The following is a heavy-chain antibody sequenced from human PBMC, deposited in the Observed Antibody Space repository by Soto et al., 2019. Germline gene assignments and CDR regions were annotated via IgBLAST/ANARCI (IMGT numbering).Heavy chain of an antibody. CDR1: GGSISSSDFY. J-gene: IGHJ5*02. CDR2: MYYSGTT. CDR3: AVVDSTGNWFGP. Sequence: SETLCLTCTVSGGSISSSDFYWGWLRQTPGKGLEFIGSMYYSGTTYYNPSLKSRVTISVDTSKNQFTLKLISVTAADTAVYYCAVVDSTGNWFGPWGEGALVTVSS. D-gene: IGHD6-25*01. V-gene: IGHV4-39*01.